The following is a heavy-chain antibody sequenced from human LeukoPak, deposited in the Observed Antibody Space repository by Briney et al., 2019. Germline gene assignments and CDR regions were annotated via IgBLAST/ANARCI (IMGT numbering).Heavy chain of an antibody. V-gene: IGHV3-30*04. D-gene: IGHD3-22*01. CDR3: ARRNHYDSKENDY. J-gene: IGHJ4*02. CDR1: GFTFSNYA. Sequence: PGGSLRLSCAASGFTFSNYAMHWVRQAPGTGLEWVALISYDGSTRHYVAPVKGRITISRATSKQTLYLQITRLRADEAVEYYGARRNHYDSKENDYWGQGTLVTVSS. CDR2: ISYDGSTR.